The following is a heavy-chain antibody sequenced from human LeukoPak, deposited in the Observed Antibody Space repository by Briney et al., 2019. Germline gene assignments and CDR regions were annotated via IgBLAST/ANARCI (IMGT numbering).Heavy chain of an antibody. CDR1: GFTFSSYS. D-gene: IGHD4/OR15-4a*01. CDR2: ISGSSSTI. J-gene: IGHJ4*02. V-gene: IGHV3-48*01. CDR3: ARGYGEVTFDY. Sequence: GGSLRLSCAASGFTFSSYSMNWVRQAPGKGLEWVSYISGSSSTIYYADSVKGRFAVSRDNAKNSLYLQMNSLRAEDTAVYYCARGYGEVTFDYWGQGTLVTVSS.